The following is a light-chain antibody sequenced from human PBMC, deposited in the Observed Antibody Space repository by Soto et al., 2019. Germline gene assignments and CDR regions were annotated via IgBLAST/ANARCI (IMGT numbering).Light chain of an antibody. J-gene: IGKJ1*01. CDR1: QSISSW. CDR2: DAS. CDR3: QQYKSYSVT. V-gene: IGKV1-5*01. Sequence: STVSASVGDRVTITCRASQSISSWVAWYQQKPRKAPKLLIYDASSLESGVPSRFSGSGSGTEFTLTISSLQPDDFATYYCQQYKSYSVTFGQGTKVDIK.